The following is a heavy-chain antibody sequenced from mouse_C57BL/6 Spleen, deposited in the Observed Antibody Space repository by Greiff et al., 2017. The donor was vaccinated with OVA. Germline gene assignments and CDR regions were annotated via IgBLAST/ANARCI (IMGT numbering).Heavy chain of an antibody. Sequence: EVQLVESGGGLVQPGGSLKLSCAASGFTFSDYGMAWVRQAPRKGLEWVAFLSNLAYSTYYADTVTGRFTISRENAKNTLYLELSSLRSEDTAMYYCARGVAQATGFAYWGQGTLVTVST. CDR3: ARGVAQATGFAY. D-gene: IGHD3-2*02. V-gene: IGHV5-15*01. CDR2: LSNLAYST. CDR1: GFTFSDYG. J-gene: IGHJ3*01.